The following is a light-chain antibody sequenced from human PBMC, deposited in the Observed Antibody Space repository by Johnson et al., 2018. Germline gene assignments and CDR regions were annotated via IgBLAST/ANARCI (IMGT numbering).Light chain of an antibody. V-gene: IGLV1-51*02. CDR1: SSNIGNNY. Sequence: QSVLTQPPSVSAAPGQKVTISCSGSSSNIGNNYVSWYQQLPGTAPKLLIYENNKRPSGIPDRFSGSKSGTSATLGINGLQPGDEADYYCGTWDSSLGAGNVFGTGTKVTVL. J-gene: IGLJ1*01. CDR3: GTWDSSLGAGNV. CDR2: ENN.